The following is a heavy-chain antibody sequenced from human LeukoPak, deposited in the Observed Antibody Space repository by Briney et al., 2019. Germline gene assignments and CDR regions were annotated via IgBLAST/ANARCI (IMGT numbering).Heavy chain of an antibody. V-gene: IGHV1-2*02. CDR2: INPNSGGT. J-gene: IGHJ5*02. D-gene: IGHD6-13*01. CDR3: ARDLGGSSWPIDWFDP. CDR1: GYTFTGYY. Sequence: GASVKVSCKASGYTFTGYYMHWVRQAPGQGLEWMGWINPNSGGTNYAQKFQGRVTMTRDTSISTAYVELSRLRSDDTAVYYCARDLGGSSWPIDWFDPWGQGTLVTVSS.